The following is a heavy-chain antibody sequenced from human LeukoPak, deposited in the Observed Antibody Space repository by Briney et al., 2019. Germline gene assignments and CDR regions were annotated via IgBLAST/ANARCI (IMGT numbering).Heavy chain of an antibody. Sequence: PGGSLRLSCAASGFTFSGYAMSWVRQAPGKGLEWVSAINSAGSTYYGDSVRGRFTISRDNSKNVLYLQMSSLRAEDTALYYCAKDQNTVATAPFDYWGQGTLVTVSS. V-gene: IGHV3-23*01. J-gene: IGHJ4*02. CDR1: GFTFSGYA. CDR3: AKDQNTVATAPFDY. CDR2: INSAGST. D-gene: IGHD4-17*01.